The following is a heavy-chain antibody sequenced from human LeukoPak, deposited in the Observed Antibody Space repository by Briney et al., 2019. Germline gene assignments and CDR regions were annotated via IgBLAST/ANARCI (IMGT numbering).Heavy chain of an antibody. CDR3: ARDSPTIAVAVDY. Sequence: GGSLRLSCAASGFTFSSYTMNWVRQAPGKGLEGVSSISSSTSYIYYADSVKGRFTISRDNAKNSLYLQMNSLRAEDTAVYYCARDSPTIAVAVDYWGQGTLVTVSS. D-gene: IGHD6-19*01. V-gene: IGHV3-21*01. J-gene: IGHJ4*02. CDR1: GFTFSSYT. CDR2: ISSSTSYI.